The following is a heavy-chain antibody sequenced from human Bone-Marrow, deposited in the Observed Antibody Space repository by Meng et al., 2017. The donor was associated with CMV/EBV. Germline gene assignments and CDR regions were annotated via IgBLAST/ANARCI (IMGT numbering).Heavy chain of an antibody. CDR2: IYHSGST. CDR1: GGSISSSNW. V-gene: IGHV4-4*02. CDR3: AREDSCGWNRTFYFDF. D-gene: IGHD6-19*01. J-gene: IGHJ4*02. Sequence: SETLSLTCAVSGGSISSSNWWSWVRQPPGKGLEWIGEIYHSGSTNYNPSLKSRVTISVDKSKNQLSLTLSSVTAADTAVYYCAREDSCGWNRTFYFDFWGQGALVTVSS.